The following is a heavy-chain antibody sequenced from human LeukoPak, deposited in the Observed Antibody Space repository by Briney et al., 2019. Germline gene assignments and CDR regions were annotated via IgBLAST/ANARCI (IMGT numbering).Heavy chain of an antibody. D-gene: IGHD1-26*01. CDR2: INHSGST. CDR1: GGSFSGYY. Sequence: SETLSLTCAVYGGSFSGYYWSWIRQPPGKGLEWTGEINHSGSTNYNPSLKSRVTISVDTSKNQFSLKLSSVTAADTAVYYCARPTIEWELSSVKNLYAFDIWGQGTMVTVSS. V-gene: IGHV4-34*01. CDR3: ARPTIEWELSSVKNLYAFDI. J-gene: IGHJ3*02.